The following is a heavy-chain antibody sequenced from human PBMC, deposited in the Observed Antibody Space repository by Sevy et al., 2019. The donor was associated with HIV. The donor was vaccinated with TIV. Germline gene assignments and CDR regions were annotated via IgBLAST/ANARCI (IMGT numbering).Heavy chain of an antibody. D-gene: IGHD3-22*01. V-gene: IGHV3-15*01. CDR3: TTQWF. Sequence: GGSLRLSCAGSGFTFSNTWMSWVRQAPGKGLEWIGRIKSKTDGGTTDYAAPVKVRFSISSDDSKNTLYLQMNSMKTEDTAVYYCTTQWFWGQGTLVTVS. J-gene: IGHJ4*02. CDR2: IKSKTDGGTT. CDR1: GFTFSNTW.